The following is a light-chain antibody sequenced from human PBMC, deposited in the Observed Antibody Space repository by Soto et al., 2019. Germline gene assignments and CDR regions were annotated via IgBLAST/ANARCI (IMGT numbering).Light chain of an antibody. CDR1: SSNIGAGYD. Sequence: QSVLTQPPSVSRAPGQRVTISCTGSSSNIGAGYDVHWYQQLPGTAPKLLIYGNSNRPSGVPDRFSGSKSGTSASLAITGLQAEDEADYYCQSYDSSLSAHYVFGTGTKLTVL. CDR2: GNS. J-gene: IGLJ1*01. V-gene: IGLV1-40*01. CDR3: QSYDSSLSAHYV.